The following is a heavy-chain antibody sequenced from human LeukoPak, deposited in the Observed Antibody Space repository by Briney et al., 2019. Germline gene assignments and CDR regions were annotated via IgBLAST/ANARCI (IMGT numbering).Heavy chain of an antibody. Sequence: SETLSLTCTVSGGSMSSYYWSWIRQPPGKGLEWIGYIYYSGSTNYNPSLKSRVTISVDTSKNQFSLKLSSVTAADTAVYYCAREGNSYGSNWFDPWGQGTLVTVSS. D-gene: IGHD5-18*01. CDR3: AREGNSYGSNWFDP. V-gene: IGHV4-59*01. CDR2: IYYSGST. J-gene: IGHJ5*02. CDR1: GGSMSSYY.